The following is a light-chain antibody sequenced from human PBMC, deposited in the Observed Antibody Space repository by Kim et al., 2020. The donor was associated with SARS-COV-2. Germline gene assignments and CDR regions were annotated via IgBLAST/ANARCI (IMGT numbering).Light chain of an antibody. CDR3: AAWDDRLRGVV. CDR1: SSNIGNNC. J-gene: IGLJ3*02. CDR2: RNN. Sequence: GQRITNSCSGRSSNIGNNCVYWYQQLPGTAPKLVIYRNNQRPSGVPDRFSGSKSGTSASLAISGLRSEDGADYYCAAWDDRLRGVVFGGGTQLTVL. V-gene: IGLV1-47*01.